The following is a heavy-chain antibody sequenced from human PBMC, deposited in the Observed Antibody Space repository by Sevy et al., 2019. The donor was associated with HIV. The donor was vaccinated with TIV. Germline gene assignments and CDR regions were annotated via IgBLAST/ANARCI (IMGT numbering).Heavy chain of an antibody. CDR2: IGTAGDT. V-gene: IGHV3-13*01. CDR1: GFTFSSYD. Sequence: GGSLRLSCAASGFTFSSYDMHWVRQATGKGLEWVSAIGTAGDTYYPGSVKGRFTISRENAKNSLYLQMNGLRAGDTAVYYCARARGIVGATLDYWGQGTLVTVSS. D-gene: IGHD1-26*01. CDR3: ARARGIVGATLDY. J-gene: IGHJ4*02.